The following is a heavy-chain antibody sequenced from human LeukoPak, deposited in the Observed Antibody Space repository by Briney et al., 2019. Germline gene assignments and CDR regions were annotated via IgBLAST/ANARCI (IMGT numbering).Heavy chain of an antibody. Sequence: SVKVSCKASGGTFSSYTISWVRQAPGQGLEWMGGIIPIFGTANYAQKFQGRVTITADESTSTAYMELSSLRSEDTAVYYCARTRVVPAPIYGMDVWGQGTTVTVSS. D-gene: IGHD2-2*01. CDR3: ARTRVVPAPIYGMDV. CDR2: IIPIFGTA. CDR1: GGTFSSYT. J-gene: IGHJ6*02. V-gene: IGHV1-69*13.